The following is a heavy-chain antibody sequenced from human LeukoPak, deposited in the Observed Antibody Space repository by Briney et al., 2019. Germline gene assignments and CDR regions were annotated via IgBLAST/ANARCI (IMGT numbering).Heavy chain of an antibody. Sequence: SETLSLTCNVSGDSIGRSTYYWGWVRQTPEKGLEWIGSIFYNGRTYYTPSLQSRVIMSLDTSKNQFSLRLTSVTAADTAVYYCARQVAVVEPTDLNWFDSWGQGTLVTVSS. V-gene: IGHV4-39*07. J-gene: IGHJ5*01. D-gene: IGHD2-21*01. CDR3: ARQVAVVEPTDLNWFDS. CDR1: GDSIGRSTYY. CDR2: IFYNGRT.